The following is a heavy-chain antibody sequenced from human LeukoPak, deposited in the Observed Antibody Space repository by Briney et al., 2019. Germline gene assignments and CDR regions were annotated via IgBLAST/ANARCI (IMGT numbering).Heavy chain of an antibody. Sequence: PSQTLSLTCTVSGGSISSGHYYWRWIRQPPGKGLEWIGYIYYSGTSYYNPSLTSRFTISVDTSKNQFSLKLSSVTAADTAVYYCAGGPGGYFDFWGQGTLVTVSS. CDR1: GGSISSGHYY. CDR2: IYYSGTS. V-gene: IGHV4-30-4*01. D-gene: IGHD3-10*01. J-gene: IGHJ4*02. CDR3: AGGPGGYFDF.